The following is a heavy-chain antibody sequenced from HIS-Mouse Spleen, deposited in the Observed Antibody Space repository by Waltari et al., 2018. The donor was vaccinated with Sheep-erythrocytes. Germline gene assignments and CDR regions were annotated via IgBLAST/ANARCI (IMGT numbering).Heavy chain of an antibody. V-gene: IGHV5-51*03. CDR1: GYSCTSHG. J-gene: IGHJ3*02. CDR2: IYPGGADT. CDR3: ARRTYYDFWSGYYTDAFDI. D-gene: IGHD3-3*01. Sequence: EVQLVQSGAEVKKPGESLKSSCKGSGYSCTSHGIGWVRQMLGNGLEWRGIIYPGGADTRYSPSFQGQVTISADKSISTAYLQWSSLKASDTAMYYCARRTYYDFWSGYYTDAFDIWGQGTMVTVSS.